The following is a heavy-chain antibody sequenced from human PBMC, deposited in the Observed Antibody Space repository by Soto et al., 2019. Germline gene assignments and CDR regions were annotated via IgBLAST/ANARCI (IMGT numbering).Heavy chain of an antibody. J-gene: IGHJ6*02. CDR1: GNTVPNYA. V-gene: IGHV1-3*01. CDR2: INAGNGNT. D-gene: IGHD3-22*01. Sequence: ASVKVSCKASGNTVPNYAIHWVRQAPGQRLEWMGWINAGNGNTKYSQKFQGRVTITRDTSASTAYMELSSLRSEDTAVYYCARTNGNYYDSSGSLYYYYGMDVWGQGTTVTVSS. CDR3: ARTNGNYYDSSGSLYYYYGMDV.